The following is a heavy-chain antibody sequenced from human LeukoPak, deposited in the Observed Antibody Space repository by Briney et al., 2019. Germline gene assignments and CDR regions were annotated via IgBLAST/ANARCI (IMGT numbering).Heavy chain of an antibody. V-gene: IGHV4-38-2*02. Sequence: SETLSLTCSVSGYSISSAYYWGWRRQPPGKGLEWIGTMYHSGSTNYNPSLKSRVTISIDTSKNHFSLKLSSVISADPSVYVCARGFRGDNFDYWGQGRLVTV. J-gene: IGHJ4*02. CDR3: ARGFRGDNFDY. D-gene: IGHD7-27*01. CDR1: GYSISSAYY. CDR2: MYHSGST.